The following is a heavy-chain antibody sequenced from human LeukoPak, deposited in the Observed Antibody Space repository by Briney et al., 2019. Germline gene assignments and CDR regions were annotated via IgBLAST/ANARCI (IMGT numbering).Heavy chain of an antibody. J-gene: IGHJ3*02. CDR2: IYDSGST. CDR1: GGSISTSSYY. Sequence: SETLSLTCTVSGGSISTSSYYWGWIRQPPGKGLEWIGYIYDSGSTNYNPSLKSRVTISVDTSKNQFSLKLSSVTAADTAVYYCACLTTADAFDIWGQGTMVTVSS. D-gene: IGHD3-22*01. CDR3: ACLTTADAFDI. V-gene: IGHV4-61*05.